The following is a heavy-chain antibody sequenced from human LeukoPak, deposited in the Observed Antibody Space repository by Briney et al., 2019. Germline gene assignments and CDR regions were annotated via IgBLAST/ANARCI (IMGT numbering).Heavy chain of an antibody. V-gene: IGHV4-4*09. Sequence: SETLSLTCTVSGGSISSYYWSWIRQPPGKGLEWIGYIYTSGSTNYNPSLKSRVTISVDTSKNQFSLRLSSVTAADTAVYYCARGSLARYFDWLSHFDYWGQGTLVTVSS. CDR2: IYTSGST. CDR1: GGSISSYY. D-gene: IGHD3-9*01. J-gene: IGHJ4*02. CDR3: ARGSLARYFDWLSHFDY.